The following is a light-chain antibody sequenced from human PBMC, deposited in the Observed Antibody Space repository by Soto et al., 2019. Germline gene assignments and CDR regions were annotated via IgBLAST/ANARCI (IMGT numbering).Light chain of an antibody. Sequence: DIPMTQSPSTLSASVGDRVTITCRASQIISSWLAWYQQKPGKAPNLLIHRASTLKSGVPSRFSGSGSGTEFTLTISSLQPDDFATYYCQQYSSYPLTFGGGTEVEI. V-gene: IGKV1-5*03. CDR1: QIISSW. J-gene: IGKJ4*01. CDR3: QQYSSYPLT. CDR2: RAS.